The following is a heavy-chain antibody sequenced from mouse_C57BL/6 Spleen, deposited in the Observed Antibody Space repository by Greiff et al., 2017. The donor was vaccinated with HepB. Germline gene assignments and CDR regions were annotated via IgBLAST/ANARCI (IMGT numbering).Heavy chain of an antibody. CDR2: IDPSDSYT. CDR3: ARLGGDLAWFAY. CDR1: GYTFTSYW. V-gene: IGHV1-69*01. Sequence: VQLQQSGAELVMPGASVKLSCKASGYTFTSYWMHWVKQRPGQGLEWIGEIDPSDSYTNYNQKFKGKSTLTVDKSSSTAYMQLSSLTSEDSAVYYCARLGGDLAWFAYWGQGTLVTVSA. D-gene: IGHD4-1*01. J-gene: IGHJ3*01.